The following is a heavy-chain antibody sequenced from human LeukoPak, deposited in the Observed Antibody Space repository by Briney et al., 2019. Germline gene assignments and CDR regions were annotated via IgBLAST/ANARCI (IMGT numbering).Heavy chain of an antibody. J-gene: IGHJ4*02. CDR1: GGPISSDH. V-gene: IGHV4-59*12. Sequence: KPSETLSLTCSVSGGPISSDHWNWIRQPPGKGLEWIGCIFYSGRTYYNPSLNSRVTVSLDKSKNQLSLNLTSVTAADTAVYYCSRENGAFSPFGYWGQGTLVTVPS. D-gene: IGHD2-8*01. CDR2: IFYSGRT. CDR3: SRENGAFSPFGY.